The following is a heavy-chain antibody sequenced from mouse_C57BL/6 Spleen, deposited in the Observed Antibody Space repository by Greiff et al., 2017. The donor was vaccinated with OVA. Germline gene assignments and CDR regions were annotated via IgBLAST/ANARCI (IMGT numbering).Heavy chain of an antibody. CDR2: IYPRSGNT. CDR1: GYTFTSYG. CDR3: ARKEDYDYDDWYFDV. J-gene: IGHJ1*03. Sequence: VQLQQSGAELARPGASVKLSCKASGYTFTSYGISWVKQRTGQGLEWIGEIYPRSGNTYYNEKFKGKATLTADKSSSTAYMELRSLTSEDSAVYFCARKEDYDYDDWYFDVWGTGTTGTVSS. V-gene: IGHV1-81*01. D-gene: IGHD2-4*01.